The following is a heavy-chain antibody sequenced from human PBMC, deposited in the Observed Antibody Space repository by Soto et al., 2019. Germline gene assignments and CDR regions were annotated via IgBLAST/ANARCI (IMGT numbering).Heavy chain of an antibody. V-gene: IGHV2-5*02. D-gene: IGHD4-17*01. Sequence: QITLKASGPTLGKPTQTFTLTCTFSGVSLTTRGVGVGWIRQPPGKALEWLALIYWDADKRYSPSLKSRLTITQDTSKNQVVLTMTNIHPAATATYFCTHRTTTVTWWFDPWGKGTLVTISS. J-gene: IGHJ5*02. CDR3: THRTTTVTWWFDP. CDR2: IYWDADK. CDR1: GVSLTTRGVG.